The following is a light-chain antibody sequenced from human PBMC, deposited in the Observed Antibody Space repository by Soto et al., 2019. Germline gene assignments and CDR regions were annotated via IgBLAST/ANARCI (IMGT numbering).Light chain of an antibody. CDR2: GVS. CDR1: ASDIGNYNY. Sequence: QSALTQPASVSGSPGQSITISCTGTASDIGNYNYVSWYQLHPGKAPKLLIYGVSNRPSGVSNRFSGSKSGNAASLTISGLQAEDEADYYCISYIPSTTTHWVFGGGTKLTVL. CDR3: ISYIPSTTTHWV. J-gene: IGLJ3*02. V-gene: IGLV2-14*01.